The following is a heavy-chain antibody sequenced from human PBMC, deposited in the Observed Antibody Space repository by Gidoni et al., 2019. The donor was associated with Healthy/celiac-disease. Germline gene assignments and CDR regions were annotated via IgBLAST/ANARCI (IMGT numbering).Heavy chain of an antibody. D-gene: IGHD3-22*01. CDR1: GGSISRYY. CDR3: ARQEYYYDSSGYYHFDY. J-gene: IGHJ4*02. V-gene: IGHV4-59*08. CDR2: IYYSGST. Sequence: QVQLQESGPGLVKPSETLSLTCPVSGGSISRYYWSWIRQPPGKGLEWIGYIYYSGSTNYNPSLKSRVTISVDTSKNQFSLKLSSVTAADTAVYYCARQEYYYDSSGYYHFDYWGQGTLVTVSS.